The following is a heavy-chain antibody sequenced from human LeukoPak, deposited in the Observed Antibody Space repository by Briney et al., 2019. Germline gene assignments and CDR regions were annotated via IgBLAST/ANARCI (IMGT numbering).Heavy chain of an antibody. J-gene: IGHJ4*02. CDR2: IYTSGST. CDR1: GGSISSYY. V-gene: IGHV4-4*07. CDR3: ATMDNFWSGFDY. Sequence: SETLSLTCTVSGGSISSYYWSWIRQPAGKGLEWIGRIYTSGSTNYNPSLKSRVTISVDKSKNQFSLKLSSVTAAATAVYYCATMDNFWSGFDYWGQGTLVTVSS. D-gene: IGHD3-3*01.